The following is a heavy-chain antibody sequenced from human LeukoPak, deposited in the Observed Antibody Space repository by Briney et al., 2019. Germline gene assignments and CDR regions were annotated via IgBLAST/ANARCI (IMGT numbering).Heavy chain of an antibody. Sequence: GGSLRLSCAAPGFTFSNYGMHWVRQAPGKGLEWVAVISYDGSNKYYADSVKGRFTISRDNSKNTLYLQMNSLRAEDTAVYYCAKDLGDYDGNSDLNYWGQGTLVTVSS. D-gene: IGHD4-23*01. V-gene: IGHV3-30*18. CDR1: GFTFSNYG. J-gene: IGHJ4*02. CDR3: AKDLGDYDGNSDLNY. CDR2: ISYDGSNK.